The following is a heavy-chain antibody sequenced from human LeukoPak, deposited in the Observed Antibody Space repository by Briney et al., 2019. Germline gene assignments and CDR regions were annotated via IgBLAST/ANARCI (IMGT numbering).Heavy chain of an antibody. D-gene: IGHD2-2*01. CDR2: ISGSGGST. Sequence: GGSLRLSCAASGFTFSSYAMSWVRQAPGKGLERVSAISGSGGSTYYADSVKGRFTISRDNSKNTLYLQMNSLRAEDTAVYYCAKGPSTSWSLPYYYYYGMDVWGKGTTVTVSS. CDR1: GFTFSSYA. V-gene: IGHV3-23*01. CDR3: AKGPSTSWSLPYYYYYGMDV. J-gene: IGHJ6*04.